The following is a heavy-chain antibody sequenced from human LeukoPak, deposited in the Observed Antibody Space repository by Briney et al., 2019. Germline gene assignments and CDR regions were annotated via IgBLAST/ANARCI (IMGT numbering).Heavy chain of an antibody. CDR1: GFTFSSYG. Sequence: GGSLRLSCAASGFTFSSYGMSWVRQAPGKGLEWVSGISGSGDSTYYADSVKGRFTISRDNSKNSLYLQMSSLRDEDTAVYYCATWSNAWEFDYWGQGALVSVSS. J-gene: IGHJ4*02. V-gene: IGHV3-23*01. CDR2: ISGSGDST. D-gene: IGHD1-26*01. CDR3: ATWSNAWEFDY.